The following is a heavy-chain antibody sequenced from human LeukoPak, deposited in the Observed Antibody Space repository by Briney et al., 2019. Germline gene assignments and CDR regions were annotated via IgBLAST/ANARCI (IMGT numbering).Heavy chain of an antibody. D-gene: IGHD3/OR15-3a*01. CDR2: VRPDGREQ. CDR1: GFTFNTYW. J-gene: IGHJ4*02. Sequence: GGSLRLSCSASGFTFNTYWMSWVRQAPGKGLQWVANVRPDGREQHYEAPVKGRITISRDNAKNLVYLQMNSLRTDDTGVYYCARDSDWEGLTSDYRGGGNLVTVSP. V-gene: IGHV3-7*01. CDR3: ARDSDWEGLTSDY.